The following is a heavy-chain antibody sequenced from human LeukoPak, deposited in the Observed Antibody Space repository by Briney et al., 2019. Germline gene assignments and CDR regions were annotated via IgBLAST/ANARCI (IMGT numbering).Heavy chain of an antibody. CDR2: IYYSEST. D-gene: IGHD3-3*01. V-gene: IGHV4-39*01. CDR3: ARLRFLEWLLLSIGWFDP. J-gene: IGHJ5*02. CDR1: GGSISSSSYY. Sequence: PSETLSLTCTVSGGSISSSSYYWGWIRQPPGKGLEWIGRIYYSESTYYNPSLKSRVTMSVDTSKDQFSLKLSSVTAADTAVYYCARLRFLEWLLLSIGWFDPWGQGTLVTVSS.